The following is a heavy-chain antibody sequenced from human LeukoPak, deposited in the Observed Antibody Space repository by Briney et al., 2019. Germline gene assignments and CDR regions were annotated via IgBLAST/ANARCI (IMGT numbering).Heavy chain of an antibody. V-gene: IGHV4-59*08. CDR3: ARHGYSYGFDY. J-gene: IGHJ4*02. D-gene: IGHD5-18*01. Sequence: SETLSLTCTVSGGSISSYYWSWIRQPPGKGLEWIGYIYYSGSTNYNPSLKSRVTISVDTSKNQFSLKLSSVTAADTAVYYCARHGYSYGFDYWGQGTLVTVSS. CDR1: GGSISSYY. CDR2: IYYSGST.